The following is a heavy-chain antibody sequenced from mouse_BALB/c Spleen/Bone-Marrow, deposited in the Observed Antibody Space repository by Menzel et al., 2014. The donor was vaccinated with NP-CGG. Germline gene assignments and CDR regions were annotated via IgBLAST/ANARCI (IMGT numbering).Heavy chain of an antibody. Sequence: VHVKQSGAELVKPGASVKLSCTASGFNIKDTYMHWVKQRPEQGLEWTGRIDPANGNTKYDPKFQGKATITADASSNTAYLQLSSLTSEDTAVYYCARWEYYAMDYWGQGTSVTVSS. CDR1: GFNIKDTY. V-gene: IGHV14-3*02. J-gene: IGHJ4*01. CDR3: ARWEYYAMDY. CDR2: IDPANGNT. D-gene: IGHD4-1*01.